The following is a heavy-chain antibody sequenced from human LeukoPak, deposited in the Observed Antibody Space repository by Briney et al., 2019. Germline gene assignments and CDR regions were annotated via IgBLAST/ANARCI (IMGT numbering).Heavy chain of an antibody. D-gene: IGHD6-19*01. CDR2: IYTSGST. CDR3: ARDLGPKQWLVPFDY. V-gene: IGHV4-61*02. Sequence: PSQTLSLTCTVSGGSISSGRYYWRWIRQPAGKGREWIGRIYTSGSTNYNPSLKSRVTISVDTSKNQFSLKLSSVTAADTSVYYCARDLGPKQWLVPFDYWGQGTLVTVSS. J-gene: IGHJ4*02. CDR1: GGSISSGRYY.